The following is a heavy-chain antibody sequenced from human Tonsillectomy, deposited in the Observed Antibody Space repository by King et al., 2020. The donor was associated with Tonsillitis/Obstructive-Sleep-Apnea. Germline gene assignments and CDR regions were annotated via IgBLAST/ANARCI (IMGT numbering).Heavy chain of an antibody. CDR3: ARDPIAAAGWGWFDP. J-gene: IGHJ5*02. CDR2: INSDGSST. CDR1: GFTFSSYW. V-gene: IGHV3-74*01. Sequence: VQLVESGGGLVQPGGSLRLSCAASGFTFSSYWMHWVRQAPGKGLVWVSRINSDGSSTSYADSVKGRFTISRDNAKNTLYLQMNSLRAEDTAVYYCARDPIAAAGWGWFDPWGQGTLVTVSS. D-gene: IGHD6-13*01.